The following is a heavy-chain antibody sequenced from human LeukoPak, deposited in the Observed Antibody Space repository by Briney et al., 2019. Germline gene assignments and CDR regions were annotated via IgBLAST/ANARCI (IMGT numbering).Heavy chain of an antibody. D-gene: IGHD2-15*01. CDR2: ISAYNGNT. J-gene: IGHJ4*02. CDR3: ARVVVVVVAAKQTYYFDY. Sequence: ASVKVSCKASGYTFTSYGIIWVRQAPGQGLEWMGWISAYNGNTNYAQKLQGRVTMTTDTSTSTAYMELRSLRSDDTAVYYCARVVVVVVAAKQTYYFDYWGQGTLVTVSS. CDR1: GYTFTSYG. V-gene: IGHV1-18*01.